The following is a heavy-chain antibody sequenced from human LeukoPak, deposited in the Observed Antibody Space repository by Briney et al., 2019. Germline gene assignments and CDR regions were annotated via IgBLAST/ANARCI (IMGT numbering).Heavy chain of an antibody. CDR3: ARPRITSPYFDY. CDR2: IYYSGST. Sequence: SETLSLTCTVSGGSISSGDYYWSWIRQPPGKGLEWIGYIYYSGSTHYNPSLKSRVTISVDTSKNQFSLKLSSVTAADTAVYYCARPRITSPYFDYWGQGTLVTVSS. D-gene: IGHD3-10*01. CDR1: GGSISSGDYY. J-gene: IGHJ4*02. V-gene: IGHV4-30-4*01.